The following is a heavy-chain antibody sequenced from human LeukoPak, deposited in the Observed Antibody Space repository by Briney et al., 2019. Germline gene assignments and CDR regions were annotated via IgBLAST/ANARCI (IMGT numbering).Heavy chain of an antibody. J-gene: IGHJ4*02. CDR1: GYSISSGYY. D-gene: IGHD6-19*01. Sequence: SETLSLTCTVSGYSISSGYYWGWIRPPPGKGLEWIGSIYHSGSTYYNPSLKSRVTISVDTSKNQFSLKLSSVTAADTAVYYCASPAVAGPLDYWGQGTLVTVSS. CDR2: IYHSGST. CDR3: ASPAVAGPLDY. V-gene: IGHV4-38-2*02.